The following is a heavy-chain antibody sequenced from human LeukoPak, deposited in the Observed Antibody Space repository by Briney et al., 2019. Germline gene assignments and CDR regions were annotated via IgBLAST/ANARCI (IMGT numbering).Heavy chain of an antibody. CDR3: AGDIAAVNIPGSRLDP. Sequence: SETLSLTCTVSGGSISNDVWSWIRQPPGKGLEWIGYISYSGITNYNPTLKSRVTISVDTSKNQCTLRLRSVTAADTAVYFCAGDIAAVNIPGSRLDPWGQGTLVTVSS. J-gene: IGHJ5*02. D-gene: IGHD6-13*01. CDR2: ISYSGIT. V-gene: IGHV4-59*08. CDR1: GGSISNDV.